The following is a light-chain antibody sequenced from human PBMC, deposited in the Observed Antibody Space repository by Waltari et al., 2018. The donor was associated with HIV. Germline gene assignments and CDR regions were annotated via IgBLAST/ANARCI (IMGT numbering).Light chain of an antibody. CDR3: LLYNGGGRPAWV. CDR1: PRRASASPY. Sequence: LTPDPSLTVSSGRAVHLTCHSSPRRASASPYPCWFQQRPGQAPSPLIFSTTKSHSGTPEHFSGSLCGDKAALTLSAVQPEDEAVYYCLLYNGGGRPAWVFGDGTKLTVL. V-gene: IGLV7-43*01. CDR2: STT. J-gene: IGLJ3*02.